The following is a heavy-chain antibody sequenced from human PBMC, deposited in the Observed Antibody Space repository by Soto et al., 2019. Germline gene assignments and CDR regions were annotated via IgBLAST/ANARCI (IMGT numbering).Heavy chain of an antibody. D-gene: IGHD1-26*01. V-gene: IGHV4-39*01. CDR2: IYYSGST. J-gene: IGHJ4*02. CDR3: ARLQLGYIVGATFDY. Sequence: SETLSLTCTVSGGSISSSSYYWGWIRQPPGKGLEWIGSIYYSGSTYYNPSLKSRVTISVDTSKNQFSLKLSSVTAADTAVYYCARLQLGYIVGATFDYWGQGTLVTVSS. CDR1: GGSISSSSYY.